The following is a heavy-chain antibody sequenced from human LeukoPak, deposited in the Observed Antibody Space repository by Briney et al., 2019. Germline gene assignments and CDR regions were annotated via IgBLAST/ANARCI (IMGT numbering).Heavy chain of an antibody. J-gene: IGHJ6*02. Sequence: ASMKVSCKVSGYTLTKLSMHWVRQAPGKGLEWMGGFDPEDGETIYAQKFQGRVTMTEDTSTDTAYMELSSLRSEDTAVYYCATDSMVRYPLDVWGQGTTVTVSS. CDR2: FDPEDGET. CDR1: GYTLTKLS. V-gene: IGHV1-24*01. CDR3: ATDSMVRYPLDV. D-gene: IGHD3-10*01.